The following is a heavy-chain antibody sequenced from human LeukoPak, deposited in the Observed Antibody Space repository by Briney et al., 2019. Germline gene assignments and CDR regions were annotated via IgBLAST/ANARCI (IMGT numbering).Heavy chain of an antibody. D-gene: IGHD3-10*01. J-gene: IGHJ3*02. Sequence: SETLSLTCTVSGGSISSYSWSWIRQPPGKGLEGIGYIYYTGSTNYNPSLKSRVTISIDTSKKQFSLKLSSVTAADTAVYYCARPASSGDDAFDIWGQGTMVTVSS. V-gene: IGHV4-59*01. CDR2: IYYTGST. CDR3: ARPASSGDDAFDI. CDR1: GGSISSYS.